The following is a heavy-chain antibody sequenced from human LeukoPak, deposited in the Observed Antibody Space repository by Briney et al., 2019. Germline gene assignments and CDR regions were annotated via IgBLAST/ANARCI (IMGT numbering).Heavy chain of an antibody. D-gene: IGHD5-12*01. CDR3: AREATISDY. CDR1: GFTFSSYS. V-gene: IGHV3-48*02. Sequence: PGGSLRLSCAASGFTFSSYSMNWVRQAPGKGLEWVSYISSSSTIYYADSVKGRFTISRDNAKNSLYLQMNSLRDEDTAVYYCAREATISDYWGQGTLVTVSS. J-gene: IGHJ4*02. CDR2: ISSSSTI.